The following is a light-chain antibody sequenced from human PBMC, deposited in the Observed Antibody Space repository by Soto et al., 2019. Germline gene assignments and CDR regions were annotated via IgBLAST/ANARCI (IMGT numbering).Light chain of an antibody. CDR2: DAS. CDR3: HQRRNWIT. Sequence: ELVLTQSPATLSLSPGERATLSCRTSQSISTYLAWYQQRPGQAPRLLIYDASNRATGIPARFTGSGSGTNFTLTISNLEPEDFAVYYFHQRRNWITFVQLTRLEIK. J-gene: IGKJ5*01. CDR1: QSISTY. V-gene: IGKV3-11*01.